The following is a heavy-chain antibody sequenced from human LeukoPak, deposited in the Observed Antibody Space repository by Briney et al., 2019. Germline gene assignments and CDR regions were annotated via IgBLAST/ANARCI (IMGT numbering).Heavy chain of an antibody. Sequence: ASVKVTCNASGYTFTSYYMNWMRQATGQGLEWMGWMNTNSGNTGYAQKIQGRVTMTRNTSISTAYMELSSLRSEDTAVYYCARGSYGDPDDYWGQGTLVTVSS. CDR1: GYTFTSYY. CDR2: MNTNSGNT. V-gene: IGHV1-8*01. J-gene: IGHJ4*02. D-gene: IGHD4-17*01. CDR3: ARGSYGDPDDY.